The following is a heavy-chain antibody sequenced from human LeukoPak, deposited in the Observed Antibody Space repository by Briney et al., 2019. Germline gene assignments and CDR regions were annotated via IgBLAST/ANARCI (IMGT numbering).Heavy chain of an antibody. CDR3: ARGVSLGYCSSTSCYNDWFDP. D-gene: IGHD2-2*02. CDR1: GGSFSRYY. V-gene: IGHV4-34*01. Sequence: PSETLSLTCAVYGGSFSRYYWSWIRQPPGKGLEWIGEINHSGSTNYNPSLKSRVTISVDTSKNQFSLKLSSVTAADTAVYYCARGVSLGYCSSTSCYNDWFDPWGQGTLVTVSS. J-gene: IGHJ5*02. CDR2: INHSGST.